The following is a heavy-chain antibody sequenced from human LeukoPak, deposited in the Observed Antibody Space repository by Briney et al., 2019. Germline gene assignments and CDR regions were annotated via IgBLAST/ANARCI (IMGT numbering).Heavy chain of an antibody. V-gene: IGHV4-34*01. Sequence: PSETLSLTCAVYGGSFSGYYWSWIRQPPGKGLEWIGEINHSGSTNYNPSLKSRVTISVDTSKNQFSPKLSSVTAADTAVYYCARVSIAAAGGKYYYYYMDVWGKGTTVTVSS. CDR1: GGSFSGYY. D-gene: IGHD6-13*01. J-gene: IGHJ6*03. CDR3: ARVSIAAAGGKYYYYYMDV. CDR2: INHSGST.